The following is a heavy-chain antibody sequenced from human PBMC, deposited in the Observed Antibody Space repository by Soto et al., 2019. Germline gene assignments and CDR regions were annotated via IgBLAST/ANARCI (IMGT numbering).Heavy chain of an antibody. V-gene: IGHV3-21*01. Sequence: EVQLVESGGGLVKPGGSLRLSCAASGFTFSSYSMNWVRQAPGKGLEWVSSISSSSSYIYYADSVKGRFTISRDNAKNSLYRQMNSLRAENTAVYYCASDPYSGYDYVFVWLDVWGQGTTVTVSS. CDR2: ISSSSSYI. CDR1: GFTFSSYS. D-gene: IGHD5-12*01. CDR3: ASDPYSGYDYVFVWLDV. J-gene: IGHJ6*02.